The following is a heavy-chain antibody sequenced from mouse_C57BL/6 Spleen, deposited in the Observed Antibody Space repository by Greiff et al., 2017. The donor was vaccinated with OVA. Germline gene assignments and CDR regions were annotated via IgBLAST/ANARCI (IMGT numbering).Heavy chain of an antibody. V-gene: IGHV5-4*01. CDR1: GFTFSSYA. CDR3: ARDPFYYVYEDYFDY. D-gene: IGHD2-2*01. CDR2: ISDGGSYT. Sequence: DVQLVESGGGLVKPGGSLKLSCAASGFTFSSYAMSWVRQTPEKRLEWVATISDGGSYTYYPDNVKGRFTISRDNAKNNLYLQMSHLKSEDTAMYYCARDPFYYVYEDYFDYWGQGTTLTVSS. J-gene: IGHJ2*01.